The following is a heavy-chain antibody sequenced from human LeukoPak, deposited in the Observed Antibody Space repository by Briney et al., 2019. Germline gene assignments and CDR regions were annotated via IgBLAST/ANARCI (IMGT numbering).Heavy chain of an antibody. V-gene: IGHV3-30*02. J-gene: IGHJ4*02. CDR3: AKDTAVGATRQYVFDY. CDR1: GFTFSSYG. Sequence: AGGSLRLSCAASGFTFSSYGMHWVRQAPGKGLEWLAFISYDGSNTYSLDSVRGRFTISRDNSKNTLYLQMNSLGAEDTAVYYCAKDTAVGATRQYVFDYWGQGTLVTVSS. D-gene: IGHD1-26*01. CDR2: ISYDGSNT.